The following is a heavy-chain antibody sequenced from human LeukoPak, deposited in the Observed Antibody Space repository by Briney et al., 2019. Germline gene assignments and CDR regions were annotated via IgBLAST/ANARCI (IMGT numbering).Heavy chain of an antibody. D-gene: IGHD6-13*01. CDR1: GFTFSSYW. Sequence: PGGSLRLSCAASGFTFSSYWMSWVRQAPGKGLEWVANINEDGSEKYYVDSVKARFTISRDNAKNSLYLQMNSLRVDDTAVYYCSRGEGYDYWGQGTLVTVSS. CDR2: INEDGSEK. CDR3: SRGEGYDY. J-gene: IGHJ4*02. V-gene: IGHV3-7*01.